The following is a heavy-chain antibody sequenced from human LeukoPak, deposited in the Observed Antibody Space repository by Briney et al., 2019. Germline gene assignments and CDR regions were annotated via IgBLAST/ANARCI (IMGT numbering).Heavy chain of an antibody. Sequence: GGSLRLSCAASGFTFSSYSMNWVRQAPGKGLEWVSSISSSSSYIYYADSVKGRFTISRDNAKNSLYLQMNSLRAEDTAVYYCAKDSFVDTAILDYWGQGTLVTVSS. V-gene: IGHV3-21*01. CDR1: GFTFSSYS. CDR3: AKDSFVDTAILDY. D-gene: IGHD5-18*01. CDR2: ISSSSSYI. J-gene: IGHJ4*02.